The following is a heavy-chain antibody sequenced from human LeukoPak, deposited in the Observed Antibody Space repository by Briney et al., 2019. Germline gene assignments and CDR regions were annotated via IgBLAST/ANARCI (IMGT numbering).Heavy chain of an antibody. V-gene: IGHV4-34*01. Sequence: SETLSLTCAVYGGSFSGYYWSWIRQPPGKGLEWIGEINNSGSTNYNPSLKSRVTISVDTSKNQFSLKLSSVTAADTAVYYCARGREELPPPPLDYWGQGTLVTVSS. D-gene: IGHD1-26*01. CDR1: GGSFSGYY. CDR3: ARGREELPPPPLDY. J-gene: IGHJ4*02. CDR2: INNSGST.